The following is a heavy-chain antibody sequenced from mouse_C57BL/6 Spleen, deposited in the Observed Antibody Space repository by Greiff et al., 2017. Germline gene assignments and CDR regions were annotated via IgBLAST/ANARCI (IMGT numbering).Heavy chain of an antibody. CDR1: GYTFTSYW. J-gene: IGHJ1*03. V-gene: IGHV1-55*01. CDR3: ERGDYYGSSLYWYFDV. CDR2: ISPVSGST. Sequence: QVQLQQPGAELVKPGASVKMSCKASGYTFTSYWITWVKQRPGQGLEWIGDISPVSGSTTYNEKFKSKATLTVDTSSSKAYMQLSSLTSDDSAVYYCERGDYYGSSLYWYFDVWGTGTTVTVSS. D-gene: IGHD1-1*01.